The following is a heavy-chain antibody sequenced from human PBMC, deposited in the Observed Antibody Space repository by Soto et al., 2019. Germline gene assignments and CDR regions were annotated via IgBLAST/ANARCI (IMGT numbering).Heavy chain of an antibody. V-gene: IGHV1-69*02. CDR1: GGTFSNYT. CDR2: ILPILRMA. D-gene: IGHD3-16*01. Sequence: QVQLVQSGAEVKKPGSSVKGSCKASGGTFSNYTISWVRQAPGQGLEWMGRILPILRMADYAQKFQGRVTITAEKSTGTAYMELSSLRSEDTAVYYCASVSGGVHFDFWGQGTLVTVSS. CDR3: ASVSGGVHFDF. J-gene: IGHJ4*02.